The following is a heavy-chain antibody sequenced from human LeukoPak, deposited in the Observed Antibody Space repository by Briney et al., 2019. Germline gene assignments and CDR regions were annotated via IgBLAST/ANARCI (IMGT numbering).Heavy chain of an antibody. D-gene: IGHD3-10*01. V-gene: IGHV4-38-2*01. Sequence: PSETLSLTCAVSGYSISSGYYWGWIRQPPGKGLEWIGSIYHSGSTYYNPSLKSRVTISVDTSKNQFSLKLSSVTAADTAVYYCARTYGSGSYPKRYFDYWGQGTLVTVSS. CDR1: GYSISSGYY. J-gene: IGHJ4*02. CDR2: IYHSGST. CDR3: ARTYGSGSYPKRYFDY.